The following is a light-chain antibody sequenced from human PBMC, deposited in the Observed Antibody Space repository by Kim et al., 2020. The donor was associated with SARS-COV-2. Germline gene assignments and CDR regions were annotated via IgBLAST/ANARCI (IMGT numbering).Light chain of an antibody. CDR3: QAWDSSTAAV. CDR2: QDS. Sequence: YELTQPPSVSVSPGQTASITCSGDKLGDKYACWYQQKPGQSPVLVIYQDSKRPSGIPERFSGSNSGNTATLTISGTQAMDEADYYCQAWDSSTAAVFGGGTQLTVL. J-gene: IGLJ2*01. CDR1: KLGDKY. V-gene: IGLV3-1*01.